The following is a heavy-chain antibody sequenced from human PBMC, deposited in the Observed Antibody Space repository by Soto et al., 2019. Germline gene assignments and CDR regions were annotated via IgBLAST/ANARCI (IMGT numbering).Heavy chain of an antibody. CDR2: TYYRSKWYN. CDR3: ARDLYYDFWSGFPRPFDY. J-gene: IGHJ4*02. D-gene: IGHD3-3*01. CDR1: GDSFSSNSAA. V-gene: IGHV6-1*01. Sequence: SQTLSLTCAISGDSFSSNSAAWNWIRQSPSRGLEWLGRTYYRSKWYNDYAVSVKSRITINPDTSKNQFSLQLNSVAPEDTAVYYCARDLYYDFWSGFPRPFDYWGQGTLVTVS.